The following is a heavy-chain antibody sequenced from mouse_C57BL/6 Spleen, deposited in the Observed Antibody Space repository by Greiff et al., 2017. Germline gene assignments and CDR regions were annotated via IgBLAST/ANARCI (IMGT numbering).Heavy chain of an antibody. V-gene: IGHV1-69*01. Sequence: QVHVKQPGAELVMPGASVKLSCKASGYTFTSYWMHWVKQRPGQGLEWIGEIDPSDSYTNYNQKFKGKSTLTVDKSSSTAYMQLSSLTSEDSAVYYCARVTGTSRGYAMDYWGQGTSVTVSS. CDR2: IDPSDSYT. CDR3: ARVTGTSRGYAMDY. D-gene: IGHD4-1*01. CDR1: GYTFTSYW. J-gene: IGHJ4*01.